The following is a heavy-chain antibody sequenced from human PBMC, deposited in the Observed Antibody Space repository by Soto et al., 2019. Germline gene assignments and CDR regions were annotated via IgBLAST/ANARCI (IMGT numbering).Heavy chain of an antibody. V-gene: IGHV3-33*01. CDR2: IWYDGSNK. CDR3: ARADSLGSHYYYGMDV. Sequence: QVQLVESGGGVVQPGRSLRLSCAASGVTFSSYGMHWVRQAPGKGLEWVAVIWYDGSNKYYADSVKGRFTISRDNSKNALYLQMNSLRAEDTAVYYCARADSLGSHYYYGMDVWGQGTTFTVSS. CDR1: GVTFSSYG. J-gene: IGHJ6*02. D-gene: IGHD3-22*01.